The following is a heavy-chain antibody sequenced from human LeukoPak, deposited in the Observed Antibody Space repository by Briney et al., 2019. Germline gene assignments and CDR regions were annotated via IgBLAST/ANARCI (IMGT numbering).Heavy chain of an antibody. J-gene: IGHJ4*02. D-gene: IGHD4-17*01. CDR3: ARPSLYGDYNY. CDR1: GGSFSGYY. Sequence: PSETLSLTCAVYGGSFSGYYWSWIRQPPGKGLEWIGEINHSGSTNYNPSLKSRVTISVGTSKNQFSLKLSSVTAADTAVYYCARPSLYGDYNYWGQGTLVTVSS. V-gene: IGHV4-34*01. CDR2: INHSGST.